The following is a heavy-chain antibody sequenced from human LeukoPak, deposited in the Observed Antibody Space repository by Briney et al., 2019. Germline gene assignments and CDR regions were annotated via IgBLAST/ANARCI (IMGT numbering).Heavy chain of an antibody. CDR2: ISSSSRYI. CDR1: GFTFSSYN. Sequence: GGSLRLSCAASGFTFSSYNMNWVRQAPGKGLEWVSSISSSSRYIYYADSVKGRFTISRDNAKNSLYLQMNSLRAEDTAVYYCASWGTVTTKQPMSYWGQGTLVTVSS. V-gene: IGHV3-21*01. D-gene: IGHD4-17*01. J-gene: IGHJ4*02. CDR3: ASWGTVTTKQPMSY.